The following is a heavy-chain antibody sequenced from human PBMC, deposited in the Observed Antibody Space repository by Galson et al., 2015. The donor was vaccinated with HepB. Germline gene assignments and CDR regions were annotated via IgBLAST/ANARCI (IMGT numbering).Heavy chain of an antibody. Sequence: SVKVSCKASGYTFTSHAMHWVRQAPGQGLEWMGWINAGNGNTKYSQKFQGRVTITRVTSASTAYMELSSLRSEDTAVYYCARDSAGITMIYWGQGTLDTVSS. CDR2: INAGNGNT. CDR3: ARDSAGITMIY. V-gene: IGHV1-3*01. D-gene: IGHD3-22*01. CDR1: GYTFTSHA. J-gene: IGHJ4*02.